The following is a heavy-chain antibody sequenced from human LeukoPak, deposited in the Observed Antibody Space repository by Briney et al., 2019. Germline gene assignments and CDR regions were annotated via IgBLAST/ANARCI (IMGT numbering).Heavy chain of an antibody. D-gene: IGHD2-15*01. CDR2: IISSSRYI. CDR3: ARCSGGSTYDSDDY. Sequence: PGVTLRLSCAASGFTFSSYSINWVRQAPGKGLEWVSSIISSSRYIYYADSVKGRFTICRENAKNSLYLQMNSLRAEDTAVYYCARCSGGSTYDSDDYWGQGTLVTVSS. J-gene: IGHJ4*02. CDR1: GFTFSSYS. V-gene: IGHV3-21*01.